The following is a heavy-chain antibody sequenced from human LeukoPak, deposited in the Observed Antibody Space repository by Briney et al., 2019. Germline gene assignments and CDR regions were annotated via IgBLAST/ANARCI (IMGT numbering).Heavy chain of an antibody. V-gene: IGHV1-46*01. D-gene: IGHD5-18*01. J-gene: IGHJ5*02. CDR3: ARGPGDTAMPPGWFDP. CDR2: INPSGGST. Sequence: ASVKVSCKASGYTFTSYYMHWVRQAPGQGLEWMGIINPSGGSTSYAQKFQGRVTMTRDTFTSTVYMELSSLRSEDPAVYYCARGPGDTAMPPGWFDPWGQGTLVTVSS. CDR1: GYTFTSYY.